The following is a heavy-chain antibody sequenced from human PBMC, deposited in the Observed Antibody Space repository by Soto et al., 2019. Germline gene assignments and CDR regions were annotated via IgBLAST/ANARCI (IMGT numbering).Heavy chain of an antibody. V-gene: IGHV4-34*01. J-gene: IGHJ4*02. CDR1: GGSFSGYY. D-gene: IGHD1-7*01. CDR3: ARGNYPYYFGY. Sequence: KPSETLSLTCGVSGGSFSGYYWSWIRQPPGKGLEWIGDINHSGSTDYNPSLKSRVTISLDTSKNQFSLKLRSMTAADTAVYYCARGNYPYYFGYWGQGTLVTVSS. CDR2: INHSGST.